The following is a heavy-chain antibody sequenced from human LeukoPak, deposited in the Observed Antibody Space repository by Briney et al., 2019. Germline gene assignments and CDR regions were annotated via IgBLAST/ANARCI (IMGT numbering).Heavy chain of an antibody. J-gene: IGHJ4*02. CDR1: GFTFSTYA. CDR2: ISGSGGST. Sequence: GSLRLSCAASGFTFSTYAMSWVRQAPEKGLEWVSTISGSGGSTYYADSVKGRFTIFRDNSKNTLYLQMNSLRAEDTAVYYRALQFIAVAGKFDHWGQGTLVTVSS. CDR3: ALQFIAVAGKFDH. V-gene: IGHV3-23*01. D-gene: IGHD6-19*01.